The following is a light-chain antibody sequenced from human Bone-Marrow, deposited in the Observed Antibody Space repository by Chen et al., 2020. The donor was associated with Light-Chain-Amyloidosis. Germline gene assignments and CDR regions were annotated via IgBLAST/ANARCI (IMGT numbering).Light chain of an antibody. Sequence: EIVLTQSPGTLSLSPGEGANLSCRASPTISSNYLTWYQQKFGQAPRILIYGSSSRATGIPDRFTGSGSGTDFTLTINRLEPEDFAMYYCQQYGTSPLTFGGGTKVEIK. CDR3: QQYGTSPLT. J-gene: IGKJ4*01. V-gene: IGKV3-20*01. CDR1: PTISSNY. CDR2: GSS.